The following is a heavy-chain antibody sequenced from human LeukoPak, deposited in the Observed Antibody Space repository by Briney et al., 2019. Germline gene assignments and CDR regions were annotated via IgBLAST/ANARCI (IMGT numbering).Heavy chain of an antibody. CDR2: IYSGGST. CDR3: ARDPYDSRGY. V-gene: IGHV3-66*01. J-gene: IGHJ4*02. Sequence: GGSLRLSCAASGFTVSSNYMSWVRQAPGKGLEWVSVIYSGGSTYYADSVKGRFTISRDNAKNSLYLQMNSLRAEDTAVYYYARDPYDSRGYWGQGTLVTVSS. CDR1: GFTVSSNY. D-gene: IGHD3-22*01.